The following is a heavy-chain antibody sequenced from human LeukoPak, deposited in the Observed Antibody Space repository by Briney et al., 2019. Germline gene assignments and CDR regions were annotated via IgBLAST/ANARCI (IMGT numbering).Heavy chain of an antibody. CDR1: GFTFSSFE. CDR2: IRSKAYGGTT. J-gene: IGHJ4*02. D-gene: IGHD5-18*01. CDR3: TIYSYGYMSLQTIDY. Sequence: GGSLRLSCAASGFTFSSFEMSWVRQAPGKGLEWVGFIRSKAYGGTTEYAASVKGRFTISRDDSKSIAYLQMNSLKTEDTAVYYCTIYSYGYMSLQTIDYWGQGTLVTVSS. V-gene: IGHV3-49*04.